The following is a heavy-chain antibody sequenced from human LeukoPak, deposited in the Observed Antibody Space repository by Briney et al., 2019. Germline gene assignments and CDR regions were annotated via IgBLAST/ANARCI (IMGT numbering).Heavy chain of an antibody. CDR1: GFTVSSYE. D-gene: IGHD1-7*01. Sequence: PGGSLRLSCAASGFTVSSYEMNWVRQAPGKGLEWVSYISSSGSALYYADSVKGRFTISRDNAKNSLFLQMNSLRAEDTAVYYCARDREGTTFDWGQGTLVTVSS. CDR2: ISSSGSAL. J-gene: IGHJ4*02. CDR3: ARDREGTTFD. V-gene: IGHV3-48*03.